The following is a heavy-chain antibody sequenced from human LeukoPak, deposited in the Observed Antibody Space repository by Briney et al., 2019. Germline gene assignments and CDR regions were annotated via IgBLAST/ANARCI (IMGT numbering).Heavy chain of an antibody. J-gene: IGHJ5*02. CDR2: ISAYNGNT. Sequence: ASVKVSCKASGYTFTSYGISWVRQAPGQGLEWMGWISAYNGNTNYAQKLQGRVTMTTDTSTSTAYMELRSLRSDDTAVYYCAREGRAYYDFWSGRGWFDPWGQGTLVTVSS. CDR3: AREGRAYYDFWSGRGWFDP. D-gene: IGHD3-3*01. V-gene: IGHV1-18*01. CDR1: GYTFTSYG.